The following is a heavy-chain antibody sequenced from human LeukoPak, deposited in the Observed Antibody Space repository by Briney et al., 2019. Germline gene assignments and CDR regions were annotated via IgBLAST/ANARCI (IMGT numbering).Heavy chain of an antibody. D-gene: IGHD3-22*01. CDR3: ARGRGDTNGYYNFDY. J-gene: IGHJ4*02. Sequence: SETLSLTCAVYGGSFSGYYWSWIRQPPGKGLEWIGEINHSGSTNYNPSLKSRVTISVDTSKNQFSLKLSSVTAADTAVYYCARGRGDTNGYYNFDYWGQGTLVTVSS. V-gene: IGHV4-34*01. CDR2: INHSGST. CDR1: GGSFSGYY.